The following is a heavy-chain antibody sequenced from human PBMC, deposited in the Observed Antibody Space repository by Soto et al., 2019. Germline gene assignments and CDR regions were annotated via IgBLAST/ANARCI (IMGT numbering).Heavy chain of an antibody. V-gene: IGHV3-74*01. CDR3: ARSREGYSNFDY. J-gene: IGHJ4*02. Sequence: EVQLVESGGGLVQPGESLRLSCAASGFTFSTYWMHWVRQAPGKGLVWVSRVNSDGSSTTYADSVKGRFTLSRDNAKNTLYLQMNSLRAEDTAVYYCARSREGYSNFDYWGQGILVTVSS. CDR2: VNSDGSST. CDR1: GFTFSTYW. D-gene: IGHD4-4*01.